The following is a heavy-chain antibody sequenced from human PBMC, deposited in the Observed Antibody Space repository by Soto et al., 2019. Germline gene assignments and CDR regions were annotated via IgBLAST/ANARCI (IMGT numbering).Heavy chain of an antibody. CDR3: AKASGQPFPFYWFDP. V-gene: IGHV4-30-2*01. Sequence: SETLSLTCAVSGGSISSGGYSWSWIRQPPGKGLEWIGYIYHSGSTYYNPSLKSRVTISVDNSKNTLYLQMNSLRAEDTAVYYCAKASGQPFPFYWFDPWGQGTLVTVSS. D-gene: IGHD3-3*02. CDR1: GGSISSGGYS. CDR2: IYHSGST. J-gene: IGHJ5*02.